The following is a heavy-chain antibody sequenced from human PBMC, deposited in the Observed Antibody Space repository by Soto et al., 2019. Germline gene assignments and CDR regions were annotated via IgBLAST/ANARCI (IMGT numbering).Heavy chain of an antibody. CDR3: ARDRGTGFDY. D-gene: IGHD3-10*01. V-gene: IGHV3-33*08. CDR2: IWYDGSNK. J-gene: IGHJ4*02. CDR1: GFTFSNYV. Sequence: QVQLVESGGGVVQPGRSLRLSCAASGFTFSNYVMHWVRQAPGKGLEWVAVIWYDGSNKYYADSVKGRFTISRDNSKNTLYLQMNSLRAEDTAVYYCARDRGTGFDYWGQGTLVTVSS.